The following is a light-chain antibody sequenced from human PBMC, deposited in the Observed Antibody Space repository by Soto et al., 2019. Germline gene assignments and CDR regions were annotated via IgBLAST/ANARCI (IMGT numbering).Light chain of an antibody. V-gene: IGKV3-20*01. CDR1: QSVSSSF. CDR2: GAS. Sequence: EIVLTQSPDTLSLSPGERATLSCRASQSVSSSFLAWYQQKPGQAPRLLIYGASSRATGIPGRFSGSGSGTDFTLTISRLEPEDFVVYYCQQYGSSPQGLTFGGGTKVEIK. J-gene: IGKJ4*01. CDR3: QQYGSSPQGLT.